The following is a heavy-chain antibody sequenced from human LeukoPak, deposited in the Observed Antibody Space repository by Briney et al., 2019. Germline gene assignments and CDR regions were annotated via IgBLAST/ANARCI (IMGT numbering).Heavy chain of an antibody. CDR1: GGSISSSSYY. CDR2: IYYSGST. D-gene: IGHD4-23*01. CDR3: PGQGTTVVTRSRYYHFDY. Sequence: SETLSLTCTVSGGSISSSSYYWGWIRQPPGKGLEWIGSIYYSGSTYYNPSLKSRVTISVDTSKNQFSLKLRSVTAADTAGYFCPGQGTTVVTRSRYYHFDYWGQGPLVTVSS. V-gene: IGHV4-39*01. J-gene: IGHJ4*02.